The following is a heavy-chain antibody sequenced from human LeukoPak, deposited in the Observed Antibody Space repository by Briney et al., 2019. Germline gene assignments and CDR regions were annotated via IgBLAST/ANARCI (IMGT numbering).Heavy chain of an antibody. CDR1: GYSFTSYW. CDR3: ARQDGYTGAAFDI. D-gene: IGHD5-24*01. V-gene: IGHV5-51*01. Sequence: GASLEISGKGSGYSFTSYWSGWVPQMPGKGLEWMGIIYPGDSDTRYSPSFQGQVTISADKSISTAYLQWSSLKASDTAMYYCARQDGYTGAAFDIWGQGTMVTVSS. J-gene: IGHJ3*02. CDR2: IYPGDSDT.